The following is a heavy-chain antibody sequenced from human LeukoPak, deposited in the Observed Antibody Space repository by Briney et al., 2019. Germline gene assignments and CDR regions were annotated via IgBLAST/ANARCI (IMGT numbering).Heavy chain of an antibody. CDR3: AREVGGDYGSGTFFDL. D-gene: IGHD3-10*01. V-gene: IGHV3-11*01. Sequence: GGSLRLSCAASEFVFSDYYMSWVRQAPGKGLEWVPYISSGGDTKYYADSVKGRFTISRDNAKNSLYLQMNNLRAEDTAVYYCAREVGGDYGSGTFFDLWGQGNMVTVSS. CDR2: ISSGGDTK. CDR1: EFVFSDYY. J-gene: IGHJ4*02.